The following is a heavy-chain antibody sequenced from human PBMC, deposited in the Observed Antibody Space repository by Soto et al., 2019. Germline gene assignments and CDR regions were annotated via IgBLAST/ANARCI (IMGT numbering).Heavy chain of an antibody. J-gene: IGHJ3*02. CDR1: GGTFSSYT. V-gene: IGHV1-69*02. CDR2: IIPILGIA. D-gene: IGHD3-10*01. Sequence: GASVKVSCKASGGTFSSYTISWVRQAPGQGLEWMGRIIPILGIANYAQKFQGRVTITADKSTSTAYMELSSLRSEDTAVYYCARFGKYGSGPKTGDAFAIWGQGTMVTVSS. CDR3: ARFGKYGSGPKTGDAFAI.